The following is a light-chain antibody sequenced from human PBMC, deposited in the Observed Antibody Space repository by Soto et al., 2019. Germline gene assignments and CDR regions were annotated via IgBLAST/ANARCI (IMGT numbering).Light chain of an antibody. V-gene: IGKV3-15*01. CDR2: GVS. J-gene: IGKJ2*01. CDR1: QSVSSK. CDR3: QQYNNWPHT. Sequence: VLTQPASVSGSAGQSITLSCRASQSVSSKLAWFQQKPGQAPSLLIYGVSTRATGVPVRFSGSGSGTEFTLTVNSLQSEDFAVYYCQQYNNWPHTFGQGTKVDIK.